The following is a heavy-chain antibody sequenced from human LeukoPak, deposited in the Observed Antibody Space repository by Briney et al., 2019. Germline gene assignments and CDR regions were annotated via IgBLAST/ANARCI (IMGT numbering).Heavy chain of an antibody. D-gene: IGHD3-10*01. J-gene: IGHJ5*02. V-gene: IGHV1-3*01. CDR2: INAGNGNT. CDR1: GYTFTSYA. Sequence: ASVKVSCKASGYTFTSYAMHWVRQAPGQRLEWMGWINAGNGNTKYSRKFRGRVTITRDTSASTAYMELSSLRSEDTAVYYCARDRRDYYGSGNWFDPWGQGTLVTVSS. CDR3: ARDRRDYYGSGNWFDP.